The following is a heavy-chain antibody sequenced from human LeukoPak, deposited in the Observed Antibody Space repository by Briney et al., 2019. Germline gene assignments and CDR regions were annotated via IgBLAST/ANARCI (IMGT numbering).Heavy chain of an antibody. V-gene: IGHV6-1*01. J-gene: IGHJ4*02. CDR1: GDSVSSNSVA. Sequence: SQTLSLTCAISGDSVSSNSVARSWIRQSPSRGLEWLGRTYYRSKWYNDYAVSVRSRITINPDTSKNQLSLQLNSVTPEDTAVYYCARSTYYYETWGQGTLVTVSS. CDR2: TYYRSKWYN. D-gene: IGHD3-22*01. CDR3: ARSTYYYET.